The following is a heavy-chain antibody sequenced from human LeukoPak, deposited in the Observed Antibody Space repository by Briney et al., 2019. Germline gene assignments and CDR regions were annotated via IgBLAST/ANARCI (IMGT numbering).Heavy chain of an antibody. CDR2: ISSSSYI. CDR1: GFTFSSYS. Sequence: TGGSLRLSCAASGFTFSSYSMNWVRQAPGEGLEWVSSISSSSYIYYADSVKGRFTISRDNAKNSLYLQMDSLRAEDTAVYYCARAGIAADYDYWGQGTLVTVSS. D-gene: IGHD6-13*01. J-gene: IGHJ4*02. CDR3: ARAGIAADYDY. V-gene: IGHV3-21*01.